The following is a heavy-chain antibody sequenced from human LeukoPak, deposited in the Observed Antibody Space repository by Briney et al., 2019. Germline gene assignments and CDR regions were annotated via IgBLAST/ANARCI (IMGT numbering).Heavy chain of an antibody. CDR2: IYYSGST. D-gene: IGHD6-19*01. CDR1: GGSISSYY. V-gene: IGHV4-59*08. J-gene: IGHJ4*02. CDR3: ARLSEGGWHKYYFDY. Sequence: KPSETLSLTCTVSGGSISSYYWSWIRQPPGKGLEWIGYIYYSGSTNYNPSLKSRDTISVDTSKNQFSLKLSSVTAADTAVYYCARLSEGGWHKYYFDYWGQGTLVTVSS.